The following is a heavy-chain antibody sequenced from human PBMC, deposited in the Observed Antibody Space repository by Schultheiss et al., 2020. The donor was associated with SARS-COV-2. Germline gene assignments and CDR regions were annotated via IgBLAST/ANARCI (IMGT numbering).Heavy chain of an antibody. J-gene: IGHJ5*02. Sequence: GGSLRLSCAASGFTFSSYEMNWVRQAPGKGLEWVAVIWYDGSNKYYADSVKGRFTISRDNSKNTLYLQMNSLRAEDTAVYYCARGSRGSGRGFDPWGQGTLVTVSS. D-gene: IGHD3-10*01. V-gene: IGHV3-33*08. CDR1: GFTFSSYE. CDR3: ARGSRGSGRGFDP. CDR2: IWYDGSNK.